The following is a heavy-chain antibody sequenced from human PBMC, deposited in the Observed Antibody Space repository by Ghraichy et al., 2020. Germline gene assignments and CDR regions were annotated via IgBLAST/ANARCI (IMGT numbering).Heavy chain of an antibody. V-gene: IGHV4-30-2*01. Sequence: SCAVSGGSISSGGYSWSWIRQPPGKGLEWIGYIYHSGSTYYNPSLKSRVTISVDRSKNQFSLKLSSVTAADTAVYYCARVPGGDWFDPWGQGTLVTVSS. J-gene: IGHJ5*02. CDR2: IYHSGST. CDR3: ARVPGGDWFDP. D-gene: IGHD3-16*01. CDR1: GGSISSGGYS.